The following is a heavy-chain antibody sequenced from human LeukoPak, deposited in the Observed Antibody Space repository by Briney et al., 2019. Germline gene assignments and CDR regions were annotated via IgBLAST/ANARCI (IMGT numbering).Heavy chain of an antibody. V-gene: IGHV3-21*01. D-gene: IGHD3-9*01. CDR3: ARGLHYDILTGSY. J-gene: IGHJ4*02. CDR1: GFSFSSSS. CDR2: ITDASTYI. Sequence: GGSLRLSCATSGFSFSSSSMNWVRQAPGKGLEWVSYITDASTYIYYADSVKGRFTISRDNAKNPLYLQMNSLRAEDTAVYYCARGLHYDILTGSYWGQGTLVTVSS.